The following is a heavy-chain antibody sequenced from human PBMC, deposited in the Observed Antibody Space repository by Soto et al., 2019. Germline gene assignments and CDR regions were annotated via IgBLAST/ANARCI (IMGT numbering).Heavy chain of an antibody. CDR3: ARASRCKSEYECFAWLDF. D-gene: IGHD6-6*01. CDR1: GGSIISLY. CDR2: IFPSGDS. V-gene: IGHV4-4*07. Sequence: LSLTCTVSGGSIISLYWARIRQPAGKGLEWIGRIFPSGDSNYNPSLPRRVSMSLDTSKNEFSLTMSSVTAADTAVYYCARASRCKSEYECFAWLDFWGQGILVTVSS. J-gene: IGHJ4*02.